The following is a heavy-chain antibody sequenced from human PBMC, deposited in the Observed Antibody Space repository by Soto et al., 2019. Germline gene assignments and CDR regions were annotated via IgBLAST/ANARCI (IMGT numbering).Heavy chain of an antibody. CDR2: ISYDGSNK. CDR1: GFTFSSYG. J-gene: IGHJ4*02. Sequence: PGGSLRLSCAASGFTFSSYGMHWVRQAPGKGLEWVAVISYDGSNKYYADSVKGRFTISRDNSKNTLYLQMNSLRSEDTAVYYCARARGGSAARVLVSYFDYWGQGTLVTVSS. V-gene: IGHV3-30*03. D-gene: IGHD6-6*01. CDR3: ARARGGSAARVLVSYFDY.